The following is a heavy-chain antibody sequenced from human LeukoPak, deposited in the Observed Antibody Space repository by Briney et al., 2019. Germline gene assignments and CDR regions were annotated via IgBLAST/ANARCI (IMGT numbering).Heavy chain of an antibody. J-gene: IGHJ6*02. Sequence: PSETLSLTCTVSGGSISSYYWSWIRQPPGKGLEWIGYIYYSGSTNYNPSLKSRVTISVDTSKNQFSLKLSSVTAADTAVYYCARGDYYDSSGYYSYYHGMDVWGQGTTVTVSS. CDR2: IYYSGST. D-gene: IGHD3-22*01. V-gene: IGHV4-59*01. CDR1: GGSISSYY. CDR3: ARGDYYDSSGYYSYYHGMDV.